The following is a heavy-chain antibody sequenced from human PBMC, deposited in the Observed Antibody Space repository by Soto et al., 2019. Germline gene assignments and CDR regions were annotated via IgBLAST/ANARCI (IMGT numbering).Heavy chain of an antibody. Sequence: PWGSLRLSCAASGFTFSSYGMHWVRQAPGKGLEWVAVIWYDGSNKYYADSVKGRFTISRDNSKNTLYLQMNSLRAEDTAVYYCARDQLDLGYYFDYWGQGTLVTVSS. V-gene: IGHV3-33*01. D-gene: IGHD5-18*01. CDR3: ARDQLDLGYYFDY. CDR1: GFTFSSYG. CDR2: IWYDGSNK. J-gene: IGHJ4*02.